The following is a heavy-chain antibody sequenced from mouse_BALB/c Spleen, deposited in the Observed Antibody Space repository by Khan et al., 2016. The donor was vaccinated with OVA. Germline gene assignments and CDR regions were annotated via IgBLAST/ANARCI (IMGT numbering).Heavy chain of an antibody. J-gene: IGHJ3*01. CDR3: NAFPYYYGRYWFAY. CDR1: GFNIKDYN. D-gene: IGHD1-1*02. CDR2: IDPENGDT. V-gene: IGHV14-4*02. Sequence: VQLKESGAELVRSGASVKLSCTASGFNIKDYNMHWVKQRPEQGLEWIGWIDPENGDTEYAPKFQGKATMTADTSSNTAYLQFSSLTSEDTAVYYCNAFPYYYGRYWFAYWGQGTLVTVSA.